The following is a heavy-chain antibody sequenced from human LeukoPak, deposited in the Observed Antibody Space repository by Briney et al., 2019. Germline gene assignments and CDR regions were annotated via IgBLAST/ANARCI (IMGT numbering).Heavy chain of an antibody. V-gene: IGHV3-23*01. Sequence: PGGSLRLSCAASGFTFSSYAMNWVRQAPGKGLEWVSAISGSGGSTYYADSVKGRFTISRDNSKNTLYLQMNSLRAEDTAVYYCARDRRPYCGGDCYSYFDYWGQGTLVTVSS. CDR2: ISGSGGST. CDR1: GFTFSSYA. J-gene: IGHJ4*02. D-gene: IGHD2-21*02. CDR3: ARDRRPYCGGDCYSYFDY.